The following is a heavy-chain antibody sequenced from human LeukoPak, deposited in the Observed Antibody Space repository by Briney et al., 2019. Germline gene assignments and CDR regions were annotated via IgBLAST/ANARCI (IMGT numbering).Heavy chain of an antibody. V-gene: IGHV1-2*02. D-gene: IGHD2-21*02. CDR2: LHPHSDDT. Sequence: ASVKVSCKASGYTFSGYSMNWVRQAPGQGLEWMGWLHPHSDDTNYAQKFQGRVTMTRDTSISTAYMELSSLRSDDTAMYYCAMSTKIPSAICDYWGQGTPVTVFS. CDR3: AMSTKIPSAICDY. J-gene: IGHJ4*02. CDR1: GYTFSGYS.